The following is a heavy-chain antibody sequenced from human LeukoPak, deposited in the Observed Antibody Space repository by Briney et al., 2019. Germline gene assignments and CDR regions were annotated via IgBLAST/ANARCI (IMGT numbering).Heavy chain of an antibody. D-gene: IGHD6-13*01. CDR1: GGTFSSYA. CDR3: ARVDPSSSWYYDY. Sequence: ASVKVSCKASGGTFSSYAISWVRQAPGQGLEWMGWINPNSGGTNYAQKFQGRVTMTRDTSISTAYMELSRLRSDDTAVYYCARVDPSSSWYYDYWGQGTLVTVSS. CDR2: INPNSGGT. J-gene: IGHJ4*02. V-gene: IGHV1-2*02.